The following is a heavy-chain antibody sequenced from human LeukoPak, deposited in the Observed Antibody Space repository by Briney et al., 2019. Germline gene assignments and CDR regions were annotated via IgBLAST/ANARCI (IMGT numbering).Heavy chain of an antibody. CDR2: ISAYNGNT. Sequence: GASVKVSCKASGYTFTSYVISWVRQAPGQGLEWMGWISAYNGNTNYAQKLQGRVTMTTDTSTSTAYMELRSLRSDDTAVYYCARAKWFGELFPPDYFQHWGQGTLVTVSS. V-gene: IGHV1-18*01. CDR3: ARAKWFGELFPPDYFQH. J-gene: IGHJ1*01. D-gene: IGHD3-10*01. CDR1: GYTFTSYV.